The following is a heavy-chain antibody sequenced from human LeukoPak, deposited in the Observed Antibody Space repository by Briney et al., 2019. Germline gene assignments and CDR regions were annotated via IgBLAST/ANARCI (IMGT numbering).Heavy chain of an antibody. J-gene: IGHJ3*02. V-gene: IGHV4-34*01. CDR1: GGSFSGYY. CDR2: INHSGST. D-gene: IGHD3-22*01. Sequence: SETLSLTCAVYGGSFSGYYWSWIRQPPGKGLEWIGEINHSGSTNYNPSLKSRVTISVDTSKNQLSLKLSSVTAADTAVYYCARRLRPFITMIGSGAFDIWGQGTMVTVSS. CDR3: ARRLRPFITMIGSGAFDI.